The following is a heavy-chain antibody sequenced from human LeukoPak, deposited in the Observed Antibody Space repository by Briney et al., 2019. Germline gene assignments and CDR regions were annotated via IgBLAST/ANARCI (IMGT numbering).Heavy chain of an antibody. D-gene: IGHD5-24*01. CDR1: GGSISSYY. V-gene: IGHV4-59*01. Sequence: SETLSLTCTVSGGSISSYYWSWIRQPPGKGLEWIGYIYYSGSTNYNPSLKSRVTISVDTSKNQFSLKLSSVTAADTALYYCARALDGYNSIWGQGTMVTVSS. J-gene: IGHJ3*02. CDR3: ARALDGYNSI. CDR2: IYYSGST.